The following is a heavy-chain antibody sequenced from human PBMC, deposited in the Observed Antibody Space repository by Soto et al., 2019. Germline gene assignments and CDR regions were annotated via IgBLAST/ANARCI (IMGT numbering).Heavy chain of an antibody. CDR3: ARDSSGYFWFDP. V-gene: IGHV4-30-4*01. CDR2: IYYSGNT. Sequence: SETLSLTCTVSGGSINSGNYFWSWIRQPPGKGLEWIGYIYYSGNTYYNPSLKSRVTISVDTSKNQFSLKLSSVTAADTAVYYCARDSSGYFWFDPWGQGTLVTVSS. J-gene: IGHJ5*02. D-gene: IGHD3-22*01. CDR1: GGSINSGNYF.